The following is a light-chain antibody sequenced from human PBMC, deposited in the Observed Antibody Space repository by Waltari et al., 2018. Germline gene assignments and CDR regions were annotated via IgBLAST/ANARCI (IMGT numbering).Light chain of an antibody. CDR1: TSNLGSKY. Sequence: QSVMTQPPSASGTPGQRVSISCSGCTSNLGSKYLYWYQQLPGAAPKLLIFRNNQRPSGVPDRFSGSKYGTSAFLAISELRSEDEAVYYCASWDDSHYVFGTGTKLTVL. CDR2: RNN. J-gene: IGLJ1*01. CDR3: ASWDDSHYV. V-gene: IGLV1-47*01.